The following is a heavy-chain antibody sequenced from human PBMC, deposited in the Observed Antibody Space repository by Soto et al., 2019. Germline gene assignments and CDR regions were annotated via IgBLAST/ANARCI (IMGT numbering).Heavy chain of an antibody. Sequence: SETLSLTCSVSGGSISSGDYYWSWIRQPPGKGLEWIGYMFYVGATYYNPSLKSRVTISVDTSKNQFSLKLSSVTAADTAVYHCAIVVRFCSSPSCRGRNWFDPWGQGTLVTVSS. D-gene: IGHD2-2*01. CDR3: AIVVRFCSSPSCRGRNWFDP. V-gene: IGHV4-30-4*01. CDR2: MFYVGAT. J-gene: IGHJ5*02. CDR1: GGSISSGDYY.